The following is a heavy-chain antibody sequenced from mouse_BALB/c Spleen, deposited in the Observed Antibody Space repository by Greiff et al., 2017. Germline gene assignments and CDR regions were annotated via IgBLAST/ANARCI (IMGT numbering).Heavy chain of an antibody. D-gene: IGHD2-3*01. CDR1: GFTFSSYG. CDR3: ARGGVGYYPWYFDV. V-gene: IGHV5-6-3*01. CDR2: INSNGGST. J-gene: IGHJ1*01. Sequence: EVMLVESGGGLVQPGGSLKLSCAASGFTFSSYGMSWVRQTPDKRLELVATINSNGGSTYYPDSVKGRFTISRDNAKNTLYLQMSSLKSEDTAMYYCARGGVGYYPWYFDVWGAGTTVTVAS.